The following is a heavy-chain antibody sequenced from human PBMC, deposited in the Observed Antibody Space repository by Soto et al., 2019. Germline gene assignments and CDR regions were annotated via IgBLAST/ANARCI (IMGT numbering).Heavy chain of an antibody. CDR1: GGSFSGYY. D-gene: IGHD2-2*01. CDR3: ARGHPPRQYQLPRDSDDAFDI. Sequence: SETLSLTCAVYGGSFSGYYWSWIRQPPGKGLEWIGEINHSGSTNYNPSLKSRVTISVDTSKNQFSLKLSSVTAADTAVYYCARGHPPRQYQLPRDSDDAFDIWGQGTMVTVSS. CDR2: INHSGST. J-gene: IGHJ3*02. V-gene: IGHV4-34*01.